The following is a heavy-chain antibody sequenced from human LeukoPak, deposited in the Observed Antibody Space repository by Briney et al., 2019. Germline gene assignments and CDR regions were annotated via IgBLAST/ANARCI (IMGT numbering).Heavy chain of an antibody. CDR3: ARFPPGIAVAGHNDY. CDR2: MYYRGST. D-gene: IGHD6-19*01. CDR1: GASFSSGAYY. V-gene: IGHV4-61*08. Sequence: PSETLSLTCTVSGASFSSGAYYWSWVRQPPGTGLEWIGYMYYRGSTNYNPSLKSRVIISVDASKNQFSLKLSSVTSADTAVYYCARFPPGIAVAGHNDYWGQGTLVTVSS. J-gene: IGHJ4*02.